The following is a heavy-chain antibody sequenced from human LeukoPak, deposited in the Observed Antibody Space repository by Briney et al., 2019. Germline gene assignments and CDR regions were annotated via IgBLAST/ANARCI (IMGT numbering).Heavy chain of an antibody. CDR3: ARSVVPAGAWFDP. Sequence: GGSLRLSCAASGLPFSSYTMNWVRQAPGRGRGWVSSITGGSTYMYYRDSVKGRFTISRDNARNSLYLEINSLRADDTAMYFCARSVVPAGAWFDPWGQGTLVIVS. CDR1: GLPFSSYT. D-gene: IGHD2-2*01. V-gene: IGHV3-21*01. CDR2: ITGGSTYM. J-gene: IGHJ5*02.